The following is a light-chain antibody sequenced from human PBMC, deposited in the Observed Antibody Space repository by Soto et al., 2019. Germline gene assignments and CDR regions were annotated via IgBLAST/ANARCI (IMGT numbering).Light chain of an antibody. Sequence: QSALTQPASVSGSPGQPITISCTGTSSDVGGYNYVSWYQQHPGKAPKRMIYEVTNRPSGVSNRFSGSKSGNTASLTISGLRAEDEADYYCSSYASSSTLVFGGGTKLTVL. CDR1: SSDVGGYNY. CDR3: SSYASSSTLV. CDR2: EVT. J-gene: IGLJ3*02. V-gene: IGLV2-14*01.